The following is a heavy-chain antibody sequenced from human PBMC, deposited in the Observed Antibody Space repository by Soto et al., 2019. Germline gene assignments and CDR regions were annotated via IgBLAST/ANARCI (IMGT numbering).Heavy chain of an antibody. CDR2: IMPIFRTP. V-gene: IGHV1-69*12. J-gene: IGHJ6*02. D-gene: IGHD1-1*01. CDR3: ARDKDREQLGGNYYYNLEV. Sequence: QVQLEQSGAEVKKPGSSVKVSCKASGGTFSNSAISWVRQAPGRVLEWMGGIMPIFRTPDYVQKFQGRVTITADDSTSTAYMELSGLRSDDTAIYYCARDKDREQLGGNYYYNLEVWGQGTTVTVSS. CDR1: GGTFSNSA.